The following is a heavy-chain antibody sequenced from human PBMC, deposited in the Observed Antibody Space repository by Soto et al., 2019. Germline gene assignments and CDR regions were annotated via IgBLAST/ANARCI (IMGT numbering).Heavy chain of an antibody. D-gene: IGHD6-13*01. CDR1: GFTFSSYS. CDR3: ARDQLHSSSWNDAFDI. V-gene: IGHV3-21*01. Sequence: PGGSLRLSCAASGFTFSSYSMNWVRQAPGKGLEWVSSISSSSSYIYYADSVKGRFTISRDNAKNSLYLQMNSLRAEDTAVYYCARDQLHSSSWNDAFDIWGQGTMVTVSS. J-gene: IGHJ3*02. CDR2: ISSSSSYI.